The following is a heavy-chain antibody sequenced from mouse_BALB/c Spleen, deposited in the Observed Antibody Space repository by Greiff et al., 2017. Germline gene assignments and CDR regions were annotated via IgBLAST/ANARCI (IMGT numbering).Heavy chain of an antibody. CDR1: GFTFSDYY. CDR2: ISDGGSYT. J-gene: IGHJ4*01. D-gene: IGHD2-10*02. CDR3: AIAYGNFYAMDY. V-gene: IGHV5-4*02. Sequence: EVQLVESGGGLVKPGGSLKLSCAASGFTFSDYYMYWVRQTPEKRLEWVATISDGGSYTYYPDSVKGRFTISRDNAKNNLYLQMSSLKSEDTAMYYCAIAYGNFYAMDYWGQGTSVTVSS.